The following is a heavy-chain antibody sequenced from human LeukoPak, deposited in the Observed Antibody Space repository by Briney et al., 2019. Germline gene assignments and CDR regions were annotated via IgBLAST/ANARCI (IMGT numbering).Heavy chain of an antibody. CDR3: AKLRSSGYYGYDAFDI. CDR1: GFTFSSYW. CDR2: INSDGSST. Sequence: GGSLRLSCAASGFTFSSYWMHWVRQAPGKGLVWVSRINSDGSSTSYAGSVKGRFTISRDNAKNTLYLQMNSLRAEDTAVYYCAKLRSSGYYGYDAFDIWGQGTMVTVSS. D-gene: IGHD3-22*01. J-gene: IGHJ3*02. V-gene: IGHV3-74*01.